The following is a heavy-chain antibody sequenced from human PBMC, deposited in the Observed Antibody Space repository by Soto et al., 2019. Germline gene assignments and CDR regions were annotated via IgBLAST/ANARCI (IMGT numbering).Heavy chain of an antibody. CDR1: RFTFSSYE. CDR3: ANWFDP. Sequence: GGALRLSCAASRFTFSSYEINWVRQAPGKGLEWISHISSSGSTIYYADSVKGRFTLSRDNAKNSLYLQMNSLTAEDTAIYYCANWFDPWGQGTLVTVSS. V-gene: IGHV3-48*03. CDR2: ISSSGSTI. J-gene: IGHJ5*02.